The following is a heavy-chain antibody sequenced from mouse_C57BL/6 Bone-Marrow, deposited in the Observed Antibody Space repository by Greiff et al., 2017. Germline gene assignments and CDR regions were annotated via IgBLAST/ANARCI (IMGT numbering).Heavy chain of an antibody. J-gene: IGHJ4*01. V-gene: IGHV1-55*01. D-gene: IGHD2-5*01. CDR2: IYPGSGST. Sequence: QVQLQQPGAELVKPGASVKMSCKASGYTFTSYWITWVKQRPGQGLEWIGDIYPGSGSTNYNEKFKGKATLTADKSSSTAYMQFSSLTSEDSAIYYCARHSNYGYAMDYWGQGTSVTVSS. CDR1: GYTFTSYW. CDR3: ARHSNYGYAMDY.